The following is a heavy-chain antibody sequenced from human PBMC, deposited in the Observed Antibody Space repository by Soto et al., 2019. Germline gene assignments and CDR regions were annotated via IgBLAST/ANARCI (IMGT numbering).Heavy chain of an antibody. V-gene: IGHV3-33*06. Sequence: PGGSLRLSCAASGFSFTRYGLHWVRQAPGKGLEWVAAIWHDGSKEYYVESVKGRFTVSRDNSKSTVYLQMNSLRAEDTAVYYCAKDSAFQPFLRFLEWLFYPSFDYWGQGTLVTVSS. CDR1: GFSFTRYG. D-gene: IGHD3-3*01. J-gene: IGHJ4*02. CDR2: IWHDGSKE. CDR3: AKDSAFQPFLRFLEWLFYPSFDY.